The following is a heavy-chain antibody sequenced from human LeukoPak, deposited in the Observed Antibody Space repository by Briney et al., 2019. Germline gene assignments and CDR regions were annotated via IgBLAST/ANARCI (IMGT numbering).Heavy chain of an antibody. Sequence: GRPLRLSCSASGFTFSTYAIHWVRQAPGKGLEYVSALIGIGGRTYHADSVKGRFTISRDNSKNTLYLQMSNLRAEDTAVYYCVKDRSSRGYCSGSNCVFELWGQGTLVTVAS. CDR2: LIGIGGRT. J-gene: IGHJ4*02. CDR1: GFTFSTYA. CDR3: VKDRSSRGYCSGSNCVFEL. V-gene: IGHV3-64D*06. D-gene: IGHD2-15*01.